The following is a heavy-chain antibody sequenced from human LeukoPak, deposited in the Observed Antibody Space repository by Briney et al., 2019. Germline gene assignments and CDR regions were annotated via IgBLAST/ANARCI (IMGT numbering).Heavy chain of an antibody. CDR2: IKEDGSEE. V-gene: IGHV3-7*01. CDR3: ARDNGDY. Sequence: GGPLRLSFAASGFPFRIYWRNGTRRAPGKGLEWVANIKEDGSEEYYVDSVKGRFTISRDNAKNSLYLQMNSLRAEDTAVYYCARDNGDYWGQGTLVTASS. J-gene: IGHJ4*02. CDR1: GFPFRIYW.